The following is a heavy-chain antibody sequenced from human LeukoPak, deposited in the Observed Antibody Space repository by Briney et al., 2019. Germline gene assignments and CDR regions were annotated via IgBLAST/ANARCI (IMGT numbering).Heavy chain of an antibody. D-gene: IGHD6-25*01. Sequence: GESLKIFCKGSGYSFTSYWIGWVRQMPGRGLEWMGIIYPGDSDTRYSPSFQGQVTISADKSISTAYLQWSSLKASDTAMYYCARREYSSAAGYWGQGTLVTVSS. CDR1: GYSFTSYW. CDR2: IYPGDSDT. V-gene: IGHV5-51*01. J-gene: IGHJ4*01. CDR3: ARREYSSAAGY.